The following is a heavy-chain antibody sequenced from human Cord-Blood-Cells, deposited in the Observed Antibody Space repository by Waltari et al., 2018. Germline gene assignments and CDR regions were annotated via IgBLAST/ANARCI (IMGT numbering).Heavy chain of an antibody. V-gene: IGHV3-48*02. CDR3: ARVDNTGITGTIDY. D-gene: IGHD1-20*01. Sequence: EVQLVESGGGLVQPGGSLRLSCAASGFTFSSYSMNWVRQAPGKGLEWVSYISSSSSTIYYADSVKGRFTISRDNAKNSLYLQMNSLGDEDTAVYYCARVDNTGITGTIDYWGQGTLVTVSS. CDR1: GFTFSSYS. J-gene: IGHJ4*02. CDR2: ISSSSSTI.